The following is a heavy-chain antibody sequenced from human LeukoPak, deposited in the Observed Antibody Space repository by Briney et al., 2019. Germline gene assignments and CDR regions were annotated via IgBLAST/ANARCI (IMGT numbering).Heavy chain of an antibody. CDR3: ARDRVHYYGSGSDNWFDP. CDR1: GYTFTSYG. V-gene: IGHV1-18*01. Sequence: GASVKVSCKASGYTFTSYGISWVRQAPGQGLEWMGWISAYNGNTNYAQKLQGRVTMTTDTSTSTAYMELRSLRSDDTAVYYCARDRVHYYGSGSDNWFDPWGQGTLVTVSS. J-gene: IGHJ5*02. D-gene: IGHD3-10*01. CDR2: ISAYNGNT.